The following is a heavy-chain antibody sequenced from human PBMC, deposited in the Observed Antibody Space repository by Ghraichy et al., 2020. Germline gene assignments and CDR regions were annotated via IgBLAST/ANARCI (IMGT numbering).Heavy chain of an antibody. D-gene: IGHD3-3*01. CDR2: IYYSGST. V-gene: IGHV4-31*03. Sequence: SETLSLTCTVSGGSISSGGYYWSWIRQHPGKGLEWIGYIYYSGSTYYNPSLKSRVTISVDTSKNQFSLKLSSVTAADTAVYYCARGGSLYDFWSGYQRPFHAFDIWGQGTMVTVSS. J-gene: IGHJ3*02. CDR1: GGSISSGGYY. CDR3: ARGGSLYDFWSGYQRPFHAFDI.